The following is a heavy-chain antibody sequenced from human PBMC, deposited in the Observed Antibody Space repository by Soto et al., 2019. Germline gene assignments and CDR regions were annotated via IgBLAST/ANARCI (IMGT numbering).Heavy chain of an antibody. D-gene: IGHD5-18*01. V-gene: IGHV3-53*01. J-gene: IGHJ6*02. CDR1: GFTVSSNY. Sequence: EVQLVESGGGLIQPGGSLRLSCAASGFTVSSNYMSWVRQAPGKGLEWVSVIYSGGSTYYADSVKGRFTISRDNSRNSLYXQMNSLRAEDTAVYYCARERGYSYGFGYYYYGMDVWGQGTTVTVSS. CDR2: IYSGGST. CDR3: ARERGYSYGFGYYYYGMDV.